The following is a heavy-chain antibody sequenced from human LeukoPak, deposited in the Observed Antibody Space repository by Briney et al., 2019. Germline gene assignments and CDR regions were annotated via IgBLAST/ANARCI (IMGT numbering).Heavy chain of an antibody. CDR1: GYTFTSYA. D-gene: IGHD2-15*01. V-gene: IGHV1-3*01. J-gene: IGHJ3*02. CDR3: ARISPPGGSGASDAFDI. Sequence: ASVKVSCKASGYTFTSYAMHWVRQSPGQRLEWMGWINVGNGNTKYSQKFQGRVTITRDTSASTAYMELSSLRSEDTAVYYCARISPPGGSGASDAFDIWGQGTMVTVSS. CDR2: INVGNGNT.